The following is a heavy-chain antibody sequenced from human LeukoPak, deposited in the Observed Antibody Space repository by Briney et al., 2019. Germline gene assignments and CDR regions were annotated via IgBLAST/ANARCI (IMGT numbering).Heavy chain of an antibody. CDR1: GFTFSTYG. CDR3: AKISSSAESNFDY. Sequence: PGGSLRLSCAASGFTFSTYGMHWVRQAPGKGLEGVAFIWPDGSKKYYADSVKGRFAISRENSKNTVYLQMNDLRPEDTALYFCAKISSSAESNFDYWGQGTLLTVSS. V-gene: IGHV3-30*02. J-gene: IGHJ4*02. D-gene: IGHD6-25*01. CDR2: IWPDGSKK.